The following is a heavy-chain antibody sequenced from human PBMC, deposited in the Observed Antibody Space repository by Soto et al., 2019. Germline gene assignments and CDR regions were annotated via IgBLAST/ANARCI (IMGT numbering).Heavy chain of an antibody. CDR3: VARATVVNSPWFDP. Sequence: KLSETLSLTCTVSGYSINSGYIWGWVRRPPGQGLEWIGSRYSTGTTYYNPSLRRRVKMSVDTSKNQLSLVLRSVTAADTAVYYCVARATVVNSPWFDPWGQGTQVTVSS. J-gene: IGHJ5*02. CDR1: GYSINSGYI. CDR2: RYSTGTT. V-gene: IGHV4-38-2*02. D-gene: IGHD1-1*01.